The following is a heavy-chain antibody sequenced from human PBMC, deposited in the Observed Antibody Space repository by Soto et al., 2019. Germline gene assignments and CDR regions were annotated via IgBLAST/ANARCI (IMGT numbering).Heavy chain of an antibody. CDR2: INHRGST. CDR3: ARPRGPGAIYNWCDP. Sequence: QVQLQQWGAGLLKPSETLSLTCAVYGGSFSDYYWTWIRQPPGKGLEWIGEINHRGSTNYNPSLKSRVTRLSDTPNDPVSLKLSSVTAACTAVYFCARPRGPGAIYNWCDPWGQGTLVTVSS. D-gene: IGHD2-21*01. V-gene: IGHV4-34*01. CDR1: GGSFSDYY. J-gene: IGHJ5*02.